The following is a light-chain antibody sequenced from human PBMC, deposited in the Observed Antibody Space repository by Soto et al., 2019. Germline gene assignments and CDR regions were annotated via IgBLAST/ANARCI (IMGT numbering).Light chain of an antibody. CDR1: TSNFGGNS. Sequence: QSVLTQPPSASGTPGQRGIISCSGSTSNFGGNSANWYQQFPGTAPKVLIYSNNQRPSGVPDRFSGSKSGTSASLAISGLQSEDEADYYCAAWDDSLNGWVFGGGTKVTVL. CDR2: SNN. J-gene: IGLJ3*02. CDR3: AAWDDSLNGWV. V-gene: IGLV1-44*01.